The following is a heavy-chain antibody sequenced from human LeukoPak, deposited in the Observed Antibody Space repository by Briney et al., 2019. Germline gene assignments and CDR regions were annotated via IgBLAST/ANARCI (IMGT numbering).Heavy chain of an antibody. CDR2: IYYSGST. Sequence: SETLSLTCTVSGGSISSYYWSWIRQPPGKGLEWIGYIYYSGSTNYNPSLKSRVTISVDTSKNQFSLKLSSVTAADTAVYYCAREGGYYYDSPNAFDIWGQGTMVTVSS. J-gene: IGHJ3*02. CDR1: GGSISSYY. V-gene: IGHV4-59*12. CDR3: AREGGYYYDSPNAFDI. D-gene: IGHD3-22*01.